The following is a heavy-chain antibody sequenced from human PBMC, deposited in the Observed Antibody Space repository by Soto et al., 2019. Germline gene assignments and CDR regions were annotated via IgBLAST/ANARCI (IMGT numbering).Heavy chain of an antibody. J-gene: IGHJ6*02. D-gene: IGHD6-6*01. CDR3: ARGRRQLVPYYYYYYGMDV. V-gene: IGHV4-34*01. Sequence: SETLSLTCAVYGGSFSGYYWSWIRQPPGKGLEWIGEINHSGSTNYNPSLKCRVTISVDTSKNQFSLKLSSVTAADTAVYYCARGRRQLVPYYYYYYGMDVWGQGTTVTVSS. CDR2: INHSGST. CDR1: GGSFSGYY.